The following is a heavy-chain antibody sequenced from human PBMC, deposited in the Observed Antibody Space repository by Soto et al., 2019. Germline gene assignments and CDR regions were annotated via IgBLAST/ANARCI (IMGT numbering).Heavy chain of an antibody. D-gene: IGHD6-19*01. V-gene: IGHV1-2*02. CDR1: GYTFTGYY. J-gene: IGHJ6*02. Sequence: ASVKVSCKASGYTFTGYYMHWVRKAPGQGLEWMGWINPNSGGTNYAQKFQGRVTMTRDTSISTAYMELSRLRSDDTAVYYCARGGYSSGWYVPRYGMDVWGQGITVTVSS. CDR3: ARGGYSSGWYVPRYGMDV. CDR2: INPNSGGT.